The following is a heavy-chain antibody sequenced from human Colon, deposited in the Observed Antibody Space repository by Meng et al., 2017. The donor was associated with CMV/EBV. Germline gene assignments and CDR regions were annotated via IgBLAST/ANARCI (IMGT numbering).Heavy chain of an antibody. CDR1: GFPFSRYW. CDR2: ISSDGSRA. Sequence: GESLKISCAASGFPFSRYWMHWVRQIPGRGLVWVSHISSDGSRATYADSVRGRFTVSRDNAKNTLYLQMNSLRAEDTAIYYCARAKYASGWYSDYWGQGTMVTVSS. CDR3: ARAKYASGWYSDY. V-gene: IGHV3-74*03. D-gene: IGHD6-19*01. J-gene: IGHJ4*02.